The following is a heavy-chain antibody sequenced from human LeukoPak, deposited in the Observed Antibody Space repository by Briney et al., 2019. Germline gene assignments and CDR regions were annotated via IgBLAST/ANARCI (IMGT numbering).Heavy chain of an antibody. CDR3: ARDNPLGSWYFDL. J-gene: IGHJ2*01. D-gene: IGHD1-26*01. Sequence: SVKVSCKASGGTFSSYAISWVRQAPGQGLEWMGGIIPIFGTANYAQKFQGRVTITADESTSTAYLELSSLRSEDTAVYYCARDNPLGSWYFDLWGRGTLVTVSS. CDR2: IIPIFGTA. CDR1: GGTFSSYA. V-gene: IGHV1-69*01.